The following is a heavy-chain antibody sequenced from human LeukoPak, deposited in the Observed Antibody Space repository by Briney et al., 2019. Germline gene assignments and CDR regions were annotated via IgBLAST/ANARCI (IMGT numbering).Heavy chain of an antibody. CDR1: GGSISSSSYY. J-gene: IGHJ1*01. CDR2: IYYSGST. CDR3: ARGRVSVPAAMRSVVKGYFQH. V-gene: IGHV4-39*01. D-gene: IGHD2-2*01. Sequence: SETLSLTCTVSGGSISSSSYYWGWIRQPPGKGLEWIGSIYYSGSTYYNPSLKSRVTISVDTSKNQFSLKLSSVTAADTAVYYCARGRVSVPAAMRSVVKGYFQHWGQGTLVTVSS.